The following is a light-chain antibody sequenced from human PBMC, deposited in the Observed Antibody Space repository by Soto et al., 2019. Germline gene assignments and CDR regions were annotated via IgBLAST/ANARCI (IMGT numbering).Light chain of an antibody. V-gene: IGLV2-8*01. J-gene: IGLJ2*01. CDR3: SAYAGKV. CDR1: SSDVGGYNY. CDR2: EVS. Sequence: QSALTQPPSASGSPGQSVTISCTGTSSDVGGYNYVSWYQQHPGKAPKLMIYEVSKWPSGVPDRFSGSKSGNTASLTVSGLQAEDEADYYCSAYAGKVFGGGTKLTVL.